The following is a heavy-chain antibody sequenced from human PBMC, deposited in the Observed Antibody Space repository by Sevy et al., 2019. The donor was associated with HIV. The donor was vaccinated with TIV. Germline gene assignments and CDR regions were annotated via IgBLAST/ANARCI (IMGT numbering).Heavy chain of an antibody. CDR3: ARGPYSSGWYSHAFYI. J-gene: IGHJ3*02. CDR1: GFTFSSYW. CDR2: IKQDGSEK. D-gene: IGHD6-19*01. V-gene: IGHV3-7*01. Sequence: GGSLRLSCAASGFTFSSYWMSWVRQAPGKGLEWVANIKQDGSEKYYVDSVKGRFTISRDNAKNSLYLQMNSLRAEDTAVYYCARGPYSSGWYSHAFYIWGQGTMVTVSS.